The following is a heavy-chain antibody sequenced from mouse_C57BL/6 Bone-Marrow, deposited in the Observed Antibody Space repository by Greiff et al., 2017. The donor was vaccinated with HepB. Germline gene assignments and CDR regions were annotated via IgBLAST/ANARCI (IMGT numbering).Heavy chain of an antibody. V-gene: IGHV5-2*01. CDR1: EYEFPSHD. Sequence: EVKLVESGGGLVQPGESLKLSCESNEYEFPSHDMSWVRKTPEKRLELVAAINSDGGSTYYPDTMERRFIISRDNTKKTLYLQMSSLRAEDTALYYCARKGTYSSGYCYAMDYWGQGTSVTVSS. CDR3: ARKGTYSSGYCYAMDY. CDR2: INSDGGST. J-gene: IGHJ4*01. D-gene: IGHD3-2*02.